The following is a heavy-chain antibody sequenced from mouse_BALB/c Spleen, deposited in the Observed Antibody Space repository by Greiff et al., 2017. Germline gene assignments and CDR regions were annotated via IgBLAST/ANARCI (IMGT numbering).Heavy chain of an antibody. CDR1: GDSITSGY. V-gene: IGHV3-8*02. J-gene: IGHJ4*01. CDR2: ISYSGST. Sequence: EVKLMESGPSLVKPSQTLSLTCSVTGDSITSGYWNWIRKFPGNKLEYMGYISYSGSTYYNPSLKSRISITRDTSKNQYYLQLNSVTTEDTATYYCARYEDYGNYGGAMDYWGQGTSVTVSS. CDR3: ARYEDYGNYGGAMDY. D-gene: IGHD2-1*01.